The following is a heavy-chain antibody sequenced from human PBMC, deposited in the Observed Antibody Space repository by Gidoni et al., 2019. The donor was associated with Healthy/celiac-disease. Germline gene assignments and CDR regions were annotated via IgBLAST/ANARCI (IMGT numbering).Heavy chain of an antibody. Sequence: QVQLVQSGAEVKKPGDSVKVSCKASGYTFTSYYMHWVRQAPGQGLEWMGIINPSGGSTSYAQKFQGRVTMTRDTSTSTVYMELSSLRSEDTAVYYCARVLIVKVSTRAADAFDIWGQGTMVTVSS. J-gene: IGHJ3*02. CDR3: ARVLIVKVSTRAADAFDI. V-gene: IGHV1-46*01. CDR1: GYTFTSYY. D-gene: IGHD1-26*01. CDR2: INPSGGST.